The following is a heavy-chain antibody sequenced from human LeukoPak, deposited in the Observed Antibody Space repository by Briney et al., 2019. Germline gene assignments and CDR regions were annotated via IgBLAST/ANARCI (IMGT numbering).Heavy chain of an antibody. J-gene: IGHJ4*02. CDR1: GFTFSNSG. V-gene: IGHV3-21*05. CDR3: ARSRAPDY. CDR2: ISSSSSYI. Sequence: PGGSLRLSCAASGFTFSNSGMKWVRQAPGKGLEWVSYISSSSSYIYYADSVKGRFTISRDNAKNSLYLQMNSLRAEDTAVYYCARSRAPDYWGQGTLVTVSS.